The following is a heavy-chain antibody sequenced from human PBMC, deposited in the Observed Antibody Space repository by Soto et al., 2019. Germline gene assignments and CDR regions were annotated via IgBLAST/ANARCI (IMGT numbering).Heavy chain of an antibody. D-gene: IGHD5-18*01. CDR3: ARAGSVDTAIPPNWFDP. CDR1: GYTFTGYY. J-gene: IGHJ5*02. V-gene: IGHV1-2*04. CDR2: INPNSGGT. Sequence: GASAKVSCKASGYTFTGYYMHWVRQAPGQGFEWMGWINPNSGGTNYAQKFQGWVTMTRDTSISTAYMELSRLRSDDTAVYYCARAGSVDTAIPPNWFDPWGQGTLVTVSS.